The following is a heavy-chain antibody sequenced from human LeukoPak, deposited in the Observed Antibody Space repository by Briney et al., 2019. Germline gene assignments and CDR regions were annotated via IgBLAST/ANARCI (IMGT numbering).Heavy chain of an antibody. CDR3: ARGYYYDSTGYNPFDY. CDR2: ISSSGSTM. V-gene: IGHV3-48*03. Sequence: GGSLRLSCAASGFTFSSYEMNWVRQAPGKGLEWVSYISSSGSTMYYADSVKGRFTISRDNAKNSLYLQMNSLRAEDTAVYYRARGYYYDSTGYNPFDYWGQGTLVTVSS. CDR1: GFTFSSYE. J-gene: IGHJ4*02. D-gene: IGHD3-22*01.